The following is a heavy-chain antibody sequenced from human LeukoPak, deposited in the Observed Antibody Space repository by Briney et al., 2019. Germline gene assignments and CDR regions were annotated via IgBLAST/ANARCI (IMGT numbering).Heavy chain of an antibody. CDR2: IIPILGIA. J-gene: IGHJ6*02. V-gene: IGHV1-69*04. D-gene: IGHD3-22*01. Sequence: ASVKVSCKASGGTFSSYAISWVRQAPGQGLEWMGRIIPILGIANYAQKFQGRVTITADKSTSTAYMELSSLRSEDTAVYYCARARYDSSGYYYMYYYYGMDVWGQGTTVTVSS. CDR1: GGTFSSYA. CDR3: ARARYDSSGYYYMYYYYGMDV.